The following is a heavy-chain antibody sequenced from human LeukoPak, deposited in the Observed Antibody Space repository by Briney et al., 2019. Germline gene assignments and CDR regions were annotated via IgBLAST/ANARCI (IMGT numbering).Heavy chain of an antibody. J-gene: IGHJ4*02. V-gene: IGHV3-33*01. CDR2: IWYDGSNK. Sequence: PGGSLRLSCAASGFTFSSYGMHWVRQAPGKGLEWVAVIWYDGSNKYYADSVKGRFTISRDNSKNTLYLQKNSLRAEDTAVYYCARGGYYDSSGYLYWGQGTLVTVSS. CDR3: ARGGYYDSSGYLY. D-gene: IGHD3-22*01. CDR1: GFTFSSYG.